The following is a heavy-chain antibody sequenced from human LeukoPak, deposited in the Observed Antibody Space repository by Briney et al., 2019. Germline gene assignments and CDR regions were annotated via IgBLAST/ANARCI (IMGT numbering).Heavy chain of an antibody. CDR1: GFTFSNAW. CDR3: TRHLIGATPFDC. Sequence: GGSLRLSCAASGFTFSNAWMSWVRQAPGKGLEWVGRIRSKPNNYATAYTASVKGRFTISRDDSKNTAYLQMNSLNTEDTAMYYCTRHLIGATPFDCWGQGTLVSVSS. CDR2: IRSKPNNYAT. V-gene: IGHV3-73*01. D-gene: IGHD4/OR15-4a*01. J-gene: IGHJ4*02.